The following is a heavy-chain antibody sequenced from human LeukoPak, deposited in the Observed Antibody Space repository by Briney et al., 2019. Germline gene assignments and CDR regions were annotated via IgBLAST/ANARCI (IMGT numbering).Heavy chain of an antibody. V-gene: IGHV4-34*01. Sequence: SETLSLTCAVYGGSFSGYYWSWIRQPPGKGLEWIGEINHSGSTNYNPSLKSRVTISVDTSKNQISLKLSSVTAADTAVYYCARRGTTVVTVRWFDPWGQGTLVTVSS. CDR2: INHSGST. J-gene: IGHJ5*02. D-gene: IGHD4-23*01. CDR1: GGSFSGYY. CDR3: ARRGTTVVTVRWFDP.